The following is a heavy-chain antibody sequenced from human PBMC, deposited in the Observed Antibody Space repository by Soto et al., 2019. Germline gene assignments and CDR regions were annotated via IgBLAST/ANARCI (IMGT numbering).Heavy chain of an antibody. J-gene: IGHJ5*02. V-gene: IGHV1-45*02. D-gene: IGHD3-16*01. CDR2: ITPYNGNV. Sequence: QMQLLQSGAEVKKTGSSVKISCKTSGWIFTFQYLHWVRQAPGQGLEWLGWITPYNGNVKYAQHFQNQIPLTREKLFTPLFLEVPNLGSEDTGLFFLATLATPGGPPLIGPWGQGTLV. CDR1: GWIFTFQY. CDR3: ATLATPGGPPLIGP.